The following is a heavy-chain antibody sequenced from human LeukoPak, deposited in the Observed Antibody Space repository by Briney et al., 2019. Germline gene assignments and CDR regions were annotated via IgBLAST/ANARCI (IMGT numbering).Heavy chain of an antibody. CDR1: GFTFSFSNYD. CDR2: ISFDGTNK. D-gene: IGHD1-1*01. V-gene: IGHV3-30*03. J-gene: IGHJ4*02. CDR3: AAGLGTWSDY. Sequence: GGSLRLSCAASGFTFSFSNYDMHWVRQAPGKGLEWVALISFDGTNKYYGDSVKGRFTISRDNPKNTLYLQMNSLRPEDTAVYYCAAGLGTWSDYWGQGTLVTVSS.